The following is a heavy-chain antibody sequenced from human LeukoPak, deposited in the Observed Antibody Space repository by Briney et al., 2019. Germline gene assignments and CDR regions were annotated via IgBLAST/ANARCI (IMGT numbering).Heavy chain of an antibody. CDR2: IHYSGST. D-gene: IGHD4-17*01. Sequence: SETLSLTCTVSGGSISSYYWSWIRQPPGKGLEWIGYIHYSGSTNHNPSLKSRVTISVDTSKNQFSLKLSSVTAADAAVYYCASGDYGDFSRFDFWGQGTLVTVSS. CDR1: GGSISSYY. V-gene: IGHV4-59*08. J-gene: IGHJ4*02. CDR3: ASGDYGDFSRFDF.